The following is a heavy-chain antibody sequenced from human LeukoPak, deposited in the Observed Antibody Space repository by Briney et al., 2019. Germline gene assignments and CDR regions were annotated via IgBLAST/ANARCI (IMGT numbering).Heavy chain of an antibody. D-gene: IGHD1-7*01. Sequence: SETLSLTCTVSGGSISSYYWSWIRQPPGKGLEWIGYIYYSGCTNYNPSLKSRVTISVDTSKNQFSLKLSSVTAADTAVYYCARVRYNWNYASYYFDYWGQGTLVTVSS. CDR2: IYYSGCT. CDR1: GGSISSYY. V-gene: IGHV4-59*01. J-gene: IGHJ4*02. CDR3: ARVRYNWNYASYYFDY.